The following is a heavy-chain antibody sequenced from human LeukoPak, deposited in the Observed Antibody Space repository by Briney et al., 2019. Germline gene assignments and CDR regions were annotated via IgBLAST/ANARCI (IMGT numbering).Heavy chain of an antibody. D-gene: IGHD6-13*01. V-gene: IGHV3-30-3*01. Sequence: GGSLRLSCAASGFTFSSYAMHWVCQAPGKGLEWVAVISYDGSNKYYADSVKGRFTISRDNSKNTLYLQMNSLRAEDTAVYYCARDPYSSSWYSVSDYYGMDVWGQGTTVTVSS. CDR2: ISYDGSNK. CDR3: ARDPYSSSWYSVSDYYGMDV. CDR1: GFTFSSYA. J-gene: IGHJ6*02.